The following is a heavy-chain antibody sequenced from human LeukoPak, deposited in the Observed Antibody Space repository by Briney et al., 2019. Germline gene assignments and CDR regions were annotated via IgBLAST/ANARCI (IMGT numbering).Heavy chain of an antibody. J-gene: IGHJ4*02. CDR3: ARDDSGSYRPLYYFDY. D-gene: IGHD1-26*01. CDR2: IWDDGSNT. V-gene: IGHV3-33*01. CDR1: GFTFSSYG. Sequence: GRSLRLSCAASGFTFSSYGMHWVRQAPGKGLEWVSVIWDDGSNTYYADSVKGRFAISRDNSKNTLYLQMNSLRAEDTAVYYCARDDSGSYRPLYYFDYWGQGTLVTVSS.